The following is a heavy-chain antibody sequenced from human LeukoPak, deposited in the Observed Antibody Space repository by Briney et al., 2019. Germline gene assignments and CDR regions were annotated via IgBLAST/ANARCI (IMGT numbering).Heavy chain of an antibody. V-gene: IGHV4-59*01. CDR3: ARTTEGGYTYEYFYYYYRDV. D-gene: IGHD5-18*01. CDR2: IYYSGST. CDR1: GGSISSYY. J-gene: IGHJ6*03. Sequence: SETLSLTCTVSGGSISSYYWSWIRQPPGRGLEWIGYIYYSGSTNYNPSLKSRVTISVDSSKNQFSLKLSSVTAADTAVYYCARTTEGGYTYEYFYYYYRDVWGKGTTVTISS.